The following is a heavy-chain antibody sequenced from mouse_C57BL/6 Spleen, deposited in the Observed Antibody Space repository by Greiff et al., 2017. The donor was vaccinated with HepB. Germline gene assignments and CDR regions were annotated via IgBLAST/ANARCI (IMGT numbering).Heavy chain of an antibody. J-gene: IGHJ3*01. D-gene: IGHD2-3*01. CDR1: GYTFTSYW. CDR2: IDSSDSYT. CDR3: ARGDGYWFAY. V-gene: IGHV1-69*01. Sequence: QLQQSGAELVMPGASVKLSCKASGYTFTSYWMHWVKQRPGQGLEWIGEIDSSDSYTNYNQKFKGKSTLTVDKSSSTAYMQINSLTSEDSAVYYCARGDGYWFAYWGQGTLVTVSA.